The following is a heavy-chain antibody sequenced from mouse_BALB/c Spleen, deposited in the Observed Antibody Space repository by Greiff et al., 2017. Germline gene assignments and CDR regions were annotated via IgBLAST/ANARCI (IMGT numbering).Heavy chain of an antibody. Sequence: EVKLVESGGGLVQPGGSLKLSCAASGFTFSSFGMHWVRQAPEKGLEWVAYISSGSSTIYYADTVKGRFTISRDNPKNTLLLQMTSLRSEDTAMYYCARERYDDAMDYWGQGTSVTVSA. CDR3: ARERYDDAMDY. CDR2: ISSGSSTI. D-gene: IGHD2-14*01. J-gene: IGHJ4*01. CDR1: GFTFSSFG. V-gene: IGHV5-17*02.